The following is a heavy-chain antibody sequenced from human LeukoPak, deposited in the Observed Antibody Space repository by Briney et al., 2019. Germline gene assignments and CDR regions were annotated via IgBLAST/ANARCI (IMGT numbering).Heavy chain of an antibody. J-gene: IGHJ5*02. D-gene: IGHD3-3*02. CDR3: AREHSGQWFDP. Sequence: SETLSLTCAVSGGSISSGDYYWSWIRQHPGKGLEWIGYINYSGSAFYNPSLKSRVTISVDTSKNQFSLKLNSVSAADTAVYYCAREHSGQWFDPWGQGTLVTVSS. V-gene: IGHV4-31*11. CDR2: INYSGSA. CDR1: GGSISSGDYY.